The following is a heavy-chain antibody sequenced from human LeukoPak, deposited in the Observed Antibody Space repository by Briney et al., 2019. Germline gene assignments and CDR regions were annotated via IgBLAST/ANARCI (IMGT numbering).Heavy chain of an antibody. CDR2: INPNSGGT. D-gene: IGHD6-13*01. Sequence: ASVKVSCKASGGTFSSYAISWVRQAPGQGLEWMGWINPNSGGTNYAQKFQGRVTMTRDTSISTAYMELSRLRSDDTAVYYCAREAAAGEFDYWGQGTLVTVSS. CDR1: GGTFSSYA. V-gene: IGHV1-2*02. J-gene: IGHJ4*02. CDR3: AREAAAGEFDY.